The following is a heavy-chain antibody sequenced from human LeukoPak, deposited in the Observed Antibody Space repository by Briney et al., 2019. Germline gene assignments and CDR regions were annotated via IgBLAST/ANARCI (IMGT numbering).Heavy chain of an antibody. D-gene: IGHD5-12*01. V-gene: IGHV3-30*04. CDR1: GFTFSNCV. CDR2: MSNDGSEK. Sequence: GGSLRLSCAASGFTFSNCVVHWVRQAPGKGLEWVAAMSNDGSEKYYADSVKGRFTISRDNSKNTLYLQMNSLRPEDTAVYYCARELRDSGYDFDYWGQGTLVTVSS. J-gene: IGHJ4*02. CDR3: ARELRDSGYDFDY.